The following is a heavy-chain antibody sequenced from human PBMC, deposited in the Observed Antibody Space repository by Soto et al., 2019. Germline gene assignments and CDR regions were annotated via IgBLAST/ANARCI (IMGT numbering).Heavy chain of an antibody. J-gene: IGHJ1*01. V-gene: IGHV3-30*18. CDR1: GFTFSSYG. D-gene: IGHD2-21*02. Sequence: QVQLVESGGGVVQPGRSLRLSCAASGFTFSSYGMHWVRQAPGKGLEWVAVISYDGSNKYYADSVKGRFTISRDNSKNTLYLQMNSLRAEDTAVYYCAKDDVAGDGLWLVADWGQGILVTVS. CDR2: ISYDGSNK. CDR3: AKDDVAGDGLWLVAD.